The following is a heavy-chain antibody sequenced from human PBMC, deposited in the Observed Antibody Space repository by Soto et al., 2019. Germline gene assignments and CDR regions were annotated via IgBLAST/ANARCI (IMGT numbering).Heavy chain of an antibody. D-gene: IGHD6-13*01. CDR2: ISATGTTT. Sequence: EVQLMESGGGLVQPGGSLRLSCAASEFSFSSYALNWVRQAPGKGLEWVSAISATGTTTYYADSVKGRFTISRANSKRTLFLQLDSLSPEDTAVYYCATYSSPFDYWGQGTLVTVSS. CDR1: EFSFSSYA. CDR3: ATYSSPFDY. J-gene: IGHJ4*02. V-gene: IGHV3-23*01.